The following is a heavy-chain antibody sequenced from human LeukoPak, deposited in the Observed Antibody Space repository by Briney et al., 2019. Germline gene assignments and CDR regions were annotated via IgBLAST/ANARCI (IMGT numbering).Heavy chain of an antibody. CDR2: IDPEDGAT. J-gene: IGHJ4*02. CDR1: GYAFPEYH. Sequence: ATVKISCKASGYAFPEYHIHWVQQAPGKGLEWMGRIDPEDGATTYAAKFQDRVTITADTLTETVFMGVSSLRFDDTAVYFCASVVPWTLLWGQGTLVTVSS. CDR3: ASVVPWTLL. D-gene: IGHD3/OR15-3a*01. V-gene: IGHV1-69-2*01.